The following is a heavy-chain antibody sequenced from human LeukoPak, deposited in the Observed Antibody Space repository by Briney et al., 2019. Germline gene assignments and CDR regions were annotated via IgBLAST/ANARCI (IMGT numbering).Heavy chain of an antibody. J-gene: IGHJ4*02. CDR1: GDSVSSNSAA. CDR3: AREYDSIAVADYFDY. CDR2: TYYRSKWYN. V-gene: IGHV6-1*01. Sequence: SQTLSLTCAISGDSVSSNSAAWNWIRQSPSRGLERLGRTYYRSKWYNDYAVSVKSRITINPDTSKNQFSLQLNSVTPEDTAVYYCAREYDSIAVADYFDYWGQGTLVTVSS. D-gene: IGHD6-19*01.